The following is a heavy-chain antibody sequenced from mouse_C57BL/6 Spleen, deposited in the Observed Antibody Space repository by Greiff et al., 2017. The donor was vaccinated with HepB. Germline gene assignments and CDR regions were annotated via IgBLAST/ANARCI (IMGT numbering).Heavy chain of an antibody. Sequence: QVQLQQPGAELVMPGASVKLSCKASGYTFTSYWMHWVKQRPGQGLEWIGEIDPSDSYTNYNQKFKGKSTLTVDKSSSTAYMQHSSLTSEDSAVYYCARRHYGNYEGYAMDYWGQGTSITVSS. D-gene: IGHD2-1*01. CDR3: ARRHYGNYEGYAMDY. V-gene: IGHV1-69*01. CDR2: IDPSDSYT. CDR1: GYTFTSYW. J-gene: IGHJ4*01.